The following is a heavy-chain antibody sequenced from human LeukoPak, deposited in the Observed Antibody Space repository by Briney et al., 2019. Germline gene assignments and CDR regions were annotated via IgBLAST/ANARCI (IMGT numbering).Heavy chain of an antibody. CDR1: GFTFDDYG. Sequence: GGSLRLSCAASGFTFDDYGMSWVRQGPGKGLEWVASINWNSGSTDYVDFVKVRFTISRDNAKNSLYLQMNSLRAEDTALYHCARDRGGTTSPFFDYWGQGTLVTVSS. CDR2: INWNSGST. D-gene: IGHD2/OR15-2a*01. J-gene: IGHJ4*02. V-gene: IGHV3-20*01. CDR3: ARDRGGTTSPFFDY.